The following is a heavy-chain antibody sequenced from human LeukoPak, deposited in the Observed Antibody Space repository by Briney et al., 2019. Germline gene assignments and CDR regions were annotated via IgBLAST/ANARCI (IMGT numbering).Heavy chain of an antibody. CDR1: GFTFSDYS. CDR3: ARYYKSAVDN. CDR2: IGISSGNT. J-gene: IGHJ4*02. V-gene: IGHV3-48*01. Sequence: GGSLRLSCAASGFTFSDYSMNWVRQAPGKGLEGISHIGISSGNTKYADSVKGRFTFSGDKAKNSLYLQMNSRRVEDTAVYYCARYYKSAVDNWGQGTLVTVSS. D-gene: IGHD3-10*01.